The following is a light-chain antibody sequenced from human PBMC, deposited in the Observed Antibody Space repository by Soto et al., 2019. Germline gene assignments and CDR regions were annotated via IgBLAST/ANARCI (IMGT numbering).Light chain of an antibody. V-gene: IGKV3-11*01. CDR1: QRVSSS. J-gene: IGKJ4*01. Sequence: EIVMTQSPATLSVSPGETATLSCRASQRVSSSLAWYQQKPGQAPRLLIYDASSRATGIPARFSGSGSGTEFTLTITSLEPEDFAVYYCQQRSNWPLTFGGGTKVEIK. CDR3: QQRSNWPLT. CDR2: DAS.